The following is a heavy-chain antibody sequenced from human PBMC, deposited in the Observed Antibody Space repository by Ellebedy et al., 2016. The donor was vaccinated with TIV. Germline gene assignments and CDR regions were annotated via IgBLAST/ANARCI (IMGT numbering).Heavy chain of an antibody. CDR2: ISAYNGNT. J-gene: IGHJ4*02. D-gene: IGHD3-22*01. V-gene: IGHV1-18*04. CDR3: ARDMGPYYYDSSGYDY. CDR1: GYTFTIYG. Sequence: AASVKVSCKASGYTFTIYGINWVRQAPGQGLEWMGWISAYNGNTNYAQKFQGRVTITADESTSTAYMELSSLRSEDTAVYYCARDMGPYYYDSSGYDYWGQGTLVIVSS.